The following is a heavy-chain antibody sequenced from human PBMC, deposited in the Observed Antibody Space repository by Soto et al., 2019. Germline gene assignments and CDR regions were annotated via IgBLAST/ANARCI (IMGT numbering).Heavy chain of an antibody. Sequence: ASVKVSCKVSGYTLTELSMHWVRQAPGQGLEWMGWMNPNSGNTGYAQKFQGRVTMTRNTSISTAYMELSSLRSGDTAVYYCARLIGFAEFDPWGQGTLVTVSS. J-gene: IGHJ5*02. CDR1: GYTLTELS. D-gene: IGHD3-22*01. CDR2: MNPNSGNT. V-gene: IGHV1-8*01. CDR3: ARLIGFAEFDP.